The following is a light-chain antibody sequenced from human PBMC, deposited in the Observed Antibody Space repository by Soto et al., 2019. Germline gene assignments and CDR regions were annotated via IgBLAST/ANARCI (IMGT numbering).Light chain of an antibody. CDR3: QQYNNWPQT. CDR1: QSLNARY. Sequence: EIVLTQSPGTLSLSPGERATLSCRASQSLNARYLAWYQVKPGQAPRLLFYGASSRATGIPDRFNGSGSGTEFTLTISSLQSEDFAEYHCQQYNNWPQTFGQGTKV. CDR2: GAS. J-gene: IGKJ1*01. V-gene: IGKV3-20*01.